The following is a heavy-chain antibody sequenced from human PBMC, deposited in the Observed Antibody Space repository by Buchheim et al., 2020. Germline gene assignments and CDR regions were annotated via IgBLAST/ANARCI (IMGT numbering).Heavy chain of an antibody. CDR1: GYTFTSYD. CDR2: MNPNSGNT. CDR3: ARYCSSTSCPGGYYYGMDV. D-gene: IGHD2-2*01. V-gene: IGHV1-8*01. Sequence: QVQLVQSGAEVKKPGASVKVSCKASGYTFTSYDINWVRQATGQGLEWMGWMNPNSGNTGYAQKFQGRVTMTRNTSISTASMELSSLRSEDTAVYYCARYCSSTSCPGGYYYGMDVWGQGTT. J-gene: IGHJ6*02.